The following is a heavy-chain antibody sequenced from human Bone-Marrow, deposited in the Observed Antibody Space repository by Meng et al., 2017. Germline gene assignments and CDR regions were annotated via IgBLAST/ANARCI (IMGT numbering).Heavy chain of an antibody. V-gene: IGHV3-21*01. J-gene: IGHJ6*02. D-gene: IGHD3-10*01. CDR3: ARVSPPYYGSGRRYYYYGMDV. CDR1: GFTFSSYS. Sequence: GESLKISCAASGFTFSSYSMNWVRQAPGKGLEWVSSISSSSSYIYYADSVKGRFTISRDNAKNSLYLQMNSLRAEDTAVYYCARVSPPYYGSGRRYYYYGMDVWGQGTTVTVSS. CDR2: ISSSSSYI.